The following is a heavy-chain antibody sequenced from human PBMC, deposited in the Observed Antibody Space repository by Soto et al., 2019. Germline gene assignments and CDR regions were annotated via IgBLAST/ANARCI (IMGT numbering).Heavy chain of an antibody. D-gene: IGHD2-8*01. V-gene: IGHV3-21*01. CDR1: GFTFSSYS. J-gene: IGHJ6*02. Sequence: PGGSLRLSCAASGFTFSSYSMNWVRQAPGKGLEWVSSISSSSSSYIYYADSVKGRFTISRDSAKNSLYLQMNSLRAEDTAVYYCARGRDIVLMVYAINYYYGMDVWGQGTTVTVSS. CDR3: ARGRDIVLMVYAINYYYGMDV. CDR2: ISSSSSSYI.